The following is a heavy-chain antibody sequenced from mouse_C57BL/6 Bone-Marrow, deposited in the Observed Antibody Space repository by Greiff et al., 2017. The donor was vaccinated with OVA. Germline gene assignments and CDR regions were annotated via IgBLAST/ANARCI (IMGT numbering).Heavy chain of an antibody. Sequence: QVQLQQPGAELVMPGASVKLSCKASGYTFTSYWMHWVKQRPGQGLEWIGEIDPSDSYTNYNQKFKGKSTLTVDKSSSTAYMQLSSLTSEDSAVYYCATTAPWFAYWGQGTLVTVSA. CDR3: ATTAPWFAY. CDR1: GYTFTSYW. CDR2: IDPSDSYT. J-gene: IGHJ3*01. V-gene: IGHV1-69*01.